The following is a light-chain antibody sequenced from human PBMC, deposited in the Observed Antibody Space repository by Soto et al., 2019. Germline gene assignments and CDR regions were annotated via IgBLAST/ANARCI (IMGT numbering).Light chain of an antibody. CDR2: GAS. Sequence: IVLTQSPGTLSLSPGERATLSCRASQSVTDNFLSWYQQKPGQPPRLLIYGASTRAAGVPDRFSGIGSGTDFTLTITRLEPADFAVYYCQQDGRSRPGCTFGQGTKVGV. CDR3: QQDGRSRPGCT. J-gene: IGKJ2*02. V-gene: IGKV3-20*01. CDR1: QSVTDNF.